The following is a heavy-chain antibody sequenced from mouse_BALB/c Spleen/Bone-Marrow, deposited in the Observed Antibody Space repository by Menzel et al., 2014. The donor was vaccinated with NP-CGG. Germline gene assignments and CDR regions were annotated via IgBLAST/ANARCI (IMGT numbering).Heavy chain of an antibody. CDR1: GYTFTSYY. CDR3: ARDSMDY. J-gene: IGHJ4*01. Sequence: QVQLQQSGPELVKPGASVRISCKASGYTFTSYYIHWVKQRPGQGLVWIGWIFPGNVNTKYNEKFKGKATLTADKSSSTAYMQLSSLTSEDSAVYFCARDSMDYWGQGTSVTVSS. V-gene: IGHV1S56*01. CDR2: IFPGNVNT.